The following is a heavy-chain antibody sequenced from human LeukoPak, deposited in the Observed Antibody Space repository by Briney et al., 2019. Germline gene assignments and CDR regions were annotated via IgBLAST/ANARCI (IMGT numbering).Heavy chain of an antibody. CDR2: ISGSSSYI. V-gene: IGHV3-21*01. D-gene: IGHD4-17*01. J-gene: IGHJ5*02. CDR1: GFTFSSYS. CDR3: ARANDYGVSFDP. Sequence: PGGSLRLSCAASGFTFSSYSMNWVRQAPGKGLEWVSSISGSSSYIYYADSVKGRFTISRDNAKNSLYLQMNSLRAEDTAVYYCARANDYGVSFDPWGQGTLVTVSS.